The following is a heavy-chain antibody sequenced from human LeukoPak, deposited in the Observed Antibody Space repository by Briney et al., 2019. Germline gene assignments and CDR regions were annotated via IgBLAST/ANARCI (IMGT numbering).Heavy chain of an antibody. CDR3: ARAVRGDGYNPHWFDP. CDR1: GYTFTSYG. V-gene: IGHV1-69*13. Sequence: ASVKVSCKASGYTFTSYGISWVRQAPGQGLEWMGGIIPIFGTANYAQKFQGRVTITADESTSTAYMELSSLRSEDTAVYYCARAVRGDGYNPHWFDPWGQGTLVTVSS. CDR2: IIPIFGTA. D-gene: IGHD5-24*01. J-gene: IGHJ5*02.